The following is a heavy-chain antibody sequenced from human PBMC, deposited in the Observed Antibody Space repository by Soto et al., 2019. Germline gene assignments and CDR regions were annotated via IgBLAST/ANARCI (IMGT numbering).Heavy chain of an antibody. D-gene: IGHD2-8*01. CDR3: ARERCRLLDRYCADGGVDWVDP. J-gene: IGHJ5*02. CDR2: ISGNGATT. V-gene: IGHV3-23*01. CDR1: GFSFTFYA. Sequence: EVQLLQSGGGLVQPGGSLRLSCEASGFSFTFYAMSWVRQAPGKGLEWVSAISGNGATTFYADSMKGRFTISRDNARDTLYLQMNRLRAEDTAVYFCARERCRLLDRYCADGGVDWVDPWGRGTLVTVSS.